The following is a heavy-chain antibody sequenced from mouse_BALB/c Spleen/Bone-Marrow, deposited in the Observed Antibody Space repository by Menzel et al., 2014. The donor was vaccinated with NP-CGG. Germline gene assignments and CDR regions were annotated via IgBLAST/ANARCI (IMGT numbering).Heavy chain of an antibody. D-gene: IGHD2-10*02. J-gene: IGHJ4*01. V-gene: IGHV3-2*02. CDR2: ISYSGST. CDR3: ALYGFYAMDY. CDR1: GYSIXSDYA. Sequence: EVQLQESGPGLVKPSQSLSLTCTVTGYSIXSDYAWNWIRQFPGNKLEWMGYISYSGSTSYNPSLKGRISITRDTSKNQFFLQLNSVTTEDTATYYCALYGFYAMDYWGQGTSVTVSS.